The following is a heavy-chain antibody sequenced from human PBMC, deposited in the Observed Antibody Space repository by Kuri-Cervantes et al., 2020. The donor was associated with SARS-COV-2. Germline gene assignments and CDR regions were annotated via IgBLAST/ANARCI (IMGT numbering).Heavy chain of an antibody. J-gene: IGHJ5*02. CDR3: ASFVGGGSDGGFDP. V-gene: IGHV4-34*01. Sequence: AGSLSLSCAVYGGSFSGYYWSWIRQPPGKWLEWIGEINHSGSTNYNPSLKSRVTISVDTSKNQFSLKLSSVTAADTAVYYCASFVGGGSDGGFDPWGQGTLVTVSS. CDR1: GGSFSGYY. D-gene: IGHD2-15*01. CDR2: INHSGST.